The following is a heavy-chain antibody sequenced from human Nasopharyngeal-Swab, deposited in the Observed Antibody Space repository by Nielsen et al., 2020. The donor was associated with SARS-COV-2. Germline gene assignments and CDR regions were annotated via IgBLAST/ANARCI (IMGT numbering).Heavy chain of an antibody. V-gene: IGHV4-59*13. CDR1: GGSISSYY. CDR2: IYYSGST. D-gene: IGHD6-25*01. CDR3: ASTGRPGYSSAGALDY. Sequence: LSCTVSGGSISSYYWSWIRQPPGKGLEWIGYIYYSGSTNYNPSLKSRVTISVDTSKNQFSLKLSSVTAADTAVYYCASTGRPGYSSAGALDYWGQGTLVTVSS. J-gene: IGHJ4*02.